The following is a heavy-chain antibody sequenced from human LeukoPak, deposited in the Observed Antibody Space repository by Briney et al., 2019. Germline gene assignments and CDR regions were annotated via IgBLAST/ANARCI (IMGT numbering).Heavy chain of an antibody. D-gene: IGHD7-27*01. CDR2: IGISGETS. Sequence: GGSLRLSCAASGFTFSGHYMSWIRQAPGKGLESLSHIGISGETSYNADSVKGRFTISRDNGKSTLYLQMNSLRVEDTAVYYCTRYGDAANKVDFWGQGTLVTVSS. J-gene: IGHJ4*02. V-gene: IGHV3-11*01. CDR1: GFTFSGHY. CDR3: TRYGDAANKVDF.